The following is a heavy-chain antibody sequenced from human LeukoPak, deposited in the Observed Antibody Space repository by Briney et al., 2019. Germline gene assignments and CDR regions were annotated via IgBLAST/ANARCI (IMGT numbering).Heavy chain of an antibody. CDR3: ARDTARYYGSGSYYRGSYYYYMDV. D-gene: IGHD3-10*01. CDR1: GYTFTSYG. CDR2: IIPIFGTA. Sequence: SVKVSCKASGYTFTSYGISWVRQAPGQGLEWMGGIIPIFGTANYAQKFQGRVTITADESTSTAYMELSSLRSEDTAVYYCARDTARYYGSGSYYRGSYYYYMDVWGKGTTVTISS. J-gene: IGHJ6*03. V-gene: IGHV1-69*13.